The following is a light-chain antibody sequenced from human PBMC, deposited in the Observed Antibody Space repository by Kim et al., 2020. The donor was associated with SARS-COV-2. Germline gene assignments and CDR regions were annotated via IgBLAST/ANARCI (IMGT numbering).Light chain of an antibody. CDR1: QSISSY. CDR2: GAS. J-gene: IGKJ1*01. CDR3: QQSYSTPWT. Sequence: ASVGDRVTLTCRASQSISSYLNWYQQRPGKAPNLLIYGASNLQSGVPSRFSGSGSGTDFTLTLSSLQPEDFATYYCQQSYSTPWTFGQGTKVEIK. V-gene: IGKV1-39*01.